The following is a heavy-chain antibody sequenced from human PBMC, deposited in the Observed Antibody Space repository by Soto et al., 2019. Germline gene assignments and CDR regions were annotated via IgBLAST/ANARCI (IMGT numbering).Heavy chain of an antibody. CDR1: GFSFSAYW. J-gene: IGHJ2*01. CDR2: IKQDGSEQ. V-gene: IGHV3-7*01. CDR3: AEDFDL. Sequence: EVQLVESGGGLVQPGGSLRLSCEASGFSFSAYWMSWVRQAPGKGLEWVANIKQDGSEQYYVDSVKGRFTISRHNAKTPLYLQMNSLRAEDTAVFYCAEDFDLWGRGTLVTVSS.